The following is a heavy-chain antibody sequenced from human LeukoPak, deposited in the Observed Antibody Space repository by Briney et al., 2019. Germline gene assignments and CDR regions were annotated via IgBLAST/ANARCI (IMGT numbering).Heavy chain of an antibody. CDR1: RFTFNIYS. CDR3: ARAIDGYSGYDLGGFDY. CDR2: ISYDENNK. J-gene: IGHJ4*02. Sequence: GRSLRLSCTASRFTFNIYSIHWALQSPGKALEWVAVISYDENNKYYTHSVKARFTLYRDNSKNTLYLKMNSVRAEHTAVYYCARAIDGYSGYDLGGFDYWGQGTLVTVSS. V-gene: IGHV3-30-3*01. D-gene: IGHD5-12*01.